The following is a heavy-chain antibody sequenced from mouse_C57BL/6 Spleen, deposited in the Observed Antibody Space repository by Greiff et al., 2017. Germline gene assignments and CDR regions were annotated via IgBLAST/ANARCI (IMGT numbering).Heavy chain of an antibody. CDR3: ARGDDYDRVFAD. V-gene: IGHV1-39*01. CDR2: LNPNYGTT. D-gene: IGHD2-4*01. CDR1: GYSFTDYN. Sequence: EVQLQQSGPELVKPGASVKISCKASGYSFTDYNMNWVKQSNGTSLEWIGVLNPNYGTTSYNQKFKGKATLTVDQSSSTAYMQLNSLTSEDSAVYYGARGDDYDRVFADGGQGTLVTVSA. J-gene: IGHJ3*01.